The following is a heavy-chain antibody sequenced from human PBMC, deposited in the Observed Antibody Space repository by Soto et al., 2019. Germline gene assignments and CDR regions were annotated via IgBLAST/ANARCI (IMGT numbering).Heavy chain of an antibody. D-gene: IGHD2-21*02. Sequence: ASVKVSCKASGYTFNSYGISWVRQAPGQGLEWTGWISAYNGNTNYAQKLQGRVTMTTDTSTDTAYMELMSLRSDDTAVSYCARAYCGGDGYSEGPDTWFDLWGQGTLVTVSS. J-gene: IGHJ5*02. V-gene: IGHV1-18*01. CDR3: ARAYCGGDGYSEGPDTWFDL. CDR2: ISAYNGNT. CDR1: GYTFNSYG.